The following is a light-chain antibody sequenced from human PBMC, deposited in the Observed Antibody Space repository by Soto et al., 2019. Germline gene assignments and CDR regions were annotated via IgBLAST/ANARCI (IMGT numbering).Light chain of an antibody. J-gene: IGKJ5*01. CDR2: DAS. CDR1: QNINKY. V-gene: IGKV3-11*01. Sequence: EIVLTQSPGTLSLSPGERATLACRTSQNINKYLAWYQQKPGQAPRLLIYDASNSATGIPARFSGSGSDTDFTLTISRLQPEDFAVYYCQQRCNWPITFGQGTRLEIK. CDR3: QQRCNWPIT.